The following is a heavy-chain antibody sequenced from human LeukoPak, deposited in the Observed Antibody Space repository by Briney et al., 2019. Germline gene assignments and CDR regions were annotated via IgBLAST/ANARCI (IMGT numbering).Heavy chain of an antibody. CDR2: IHYSGGT. J-gene: IGHJ6*03. Sequence: SETLSLTCTASGVSISRGDYHWTWIRQPPGKGLEWIGHIHYSGGTYYNSSLKSRPTISLDTSKNHFSLKLSSVTAADAAVYYCAGAQGYYYYVDVWGKGTTVTVS. CDR1: GVSISRGDYH. CDR3: AGAQGYYYYVDV. V-gene: IGHV4-30-4*01.